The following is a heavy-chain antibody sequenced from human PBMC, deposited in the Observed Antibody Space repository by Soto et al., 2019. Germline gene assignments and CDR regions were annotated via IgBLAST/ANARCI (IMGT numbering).Heavy chain of an antibody. CDR1: RLSFSSYG. CDR2: ISYDGSHH. CDR3: AKDRAGYSRGMDV. J-gene: IGHJ6*02. V-gene: IGHV3-30*18. D-gene: IGHD2-2*02. Sequence: QVQLVESGGGVVQPGRSLRLSCAASRLSFSSYGMHWVRQAPGKGLAWVALISYDGSHHYYADSVKGRFTISRENSENTVFLQMSSLRPDDTAVYYCAKDRAGYSRGMDVWGQGTTVTVSS.